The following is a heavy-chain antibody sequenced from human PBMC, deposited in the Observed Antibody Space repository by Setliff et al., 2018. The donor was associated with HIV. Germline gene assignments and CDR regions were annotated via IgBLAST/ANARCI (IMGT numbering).Heavy chain of an antibody. CDR3: ARSQPDTIFGVVIFDY. J-gene: IGHJ4*02. Sequence: LSLTCTVSGDSISSGSYYWSWIRQPAGKGLEWIGHVYTSGSTDYNPSLNSRLTISIDTSKNQLSLRLTSMTAADTAVYYCARSQPDTIFGVVIFDYWGQGKMVTVSS. CDR1: GDSISSGSYY. V-gene: IGHV4-61*09. D-gene: IGHD3-3*01. CDR2: VYTSGST.